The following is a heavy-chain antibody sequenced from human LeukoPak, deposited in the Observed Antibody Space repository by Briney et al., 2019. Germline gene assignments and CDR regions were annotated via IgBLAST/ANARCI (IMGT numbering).Heavy chain of an antibody. CDR1: GGSISSYY. CDR3: ARGSLFVMTAIPWFDP. Sequence: PSETLSLTCTVSGGSISSYYWSWIRQPPGKGLEWIGYIYYSGSTNCNPSLKSRVTISVDTSKNQFSLKLSSVTAADTAVYYCARGSLFVMTAIPWFDPWGQGTLVTVSS. D-gene: IGHD2-21*02. CDR2: IYYSGST. V-gene: IGHV4-59*01. J-gene: IGHJ5*02.